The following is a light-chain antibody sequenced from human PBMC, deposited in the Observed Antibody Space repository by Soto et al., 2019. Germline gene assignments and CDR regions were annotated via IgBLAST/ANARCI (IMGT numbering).Light chain of an antibody. Sequence: DIQMTQSPSSVSASVGDRVTITCRASQDIGSWLAWYQQKPGKAPKLLIYAASTLESGVPSRFSGSGSGTDFILTISSLQPEDFATYFCQQANSFPPTFGPGTEVDVK. J-gene: IGKJ3*01. CDR3: QQANSFPPT. CDR1: QDIGSW. V-gene: IGKV1-12*01. CDR2: AAS.